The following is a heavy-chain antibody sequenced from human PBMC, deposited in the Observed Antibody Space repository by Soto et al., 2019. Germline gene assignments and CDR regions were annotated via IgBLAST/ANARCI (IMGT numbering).Heavy chain of an antibody. CDR2: IYYSGST. J-gene: IGHJ5*02. D-gene: IGHD7-27*01. CDR1: GGSISSGDYY. V-gene: IGHV4-30-4*01. CDR3: YTFHLTGRWFDP. Sequence: QVQLQESGPGLVKPSQTLSLTCTVSGGSISSGDYYWSWIRQPPGKGREWIGYIYYSGSTYYNPYLKRRVTIHVETSKNPCSLHLSSVTAADTAVYSCYTFHLTGRWFDPWGQGTLVTVSS.